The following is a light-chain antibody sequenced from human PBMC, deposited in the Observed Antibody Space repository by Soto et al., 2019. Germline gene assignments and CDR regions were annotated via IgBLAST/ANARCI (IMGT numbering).Light chain of an antibody. V-gene: IGKV3D-15*01. J-gene: IGKJ3*01. CDR2: GVS. Sequence: EIVMTQSPATLSVSPGERATLSCRANQSVSSNLAWYQQKPGQAPRLLLYGVSTRATGIPARFSGSGSGTEFTLTISSLQSEDFAVYYCQQYNNWPRTFGPGTKVDFK. CDR1: QSVSSN. CDR3: QQYNNWPRT.